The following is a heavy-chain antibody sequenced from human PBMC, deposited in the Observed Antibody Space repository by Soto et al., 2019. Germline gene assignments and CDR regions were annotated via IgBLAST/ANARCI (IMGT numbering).Heavy chain of an antibody. J-gene: IGHJ6*02. CDR3: ARAPGPYYYGMDV. CDR1: GYPFTSYY. V-gene: IGHV1-46*01. Sequence: ASVKVSCKASGYPFTSYYMHWVPQAPGQGLEWMGIINPSGGSTSYAQKFQGRVTMTRDTSTSTVYMELSSLRSEDTAVYYCARAPGPYYYGMDVWGQGTTVTVSS. CDR2: INPSGGST.